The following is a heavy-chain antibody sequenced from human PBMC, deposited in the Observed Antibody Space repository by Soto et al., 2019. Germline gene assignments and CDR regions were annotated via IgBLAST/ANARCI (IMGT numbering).Heavy chain of an antibody. CDR1: GGSISSGDYY. J-gene: IGHJ4*02. Sequence: QVQLQESGPGLVKPSQTLSLTCTVSGGSISSGDYYWSWIRQPPGKGLEWIGYIYYSGSTYYNPSLKSRVTISVATSKNQFSLKLSSVTAADTAVYYCARDGSGSYWGSDYWGQGTLVTVSS. D-gene: IGHD3-10*01. CDR2: IYYSGST. V-gene: IGHV4-30-4*01. CDR3: ARDGSGSYWGSDY.